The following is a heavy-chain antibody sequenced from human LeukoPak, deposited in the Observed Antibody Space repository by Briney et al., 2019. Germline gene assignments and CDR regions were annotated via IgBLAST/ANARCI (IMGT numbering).Heavy chain of an antibody. D-gene: IGHD6-13*01. CDR1: GASIISGGYY. V-gene: IGHV4-31*03. J-gene: IGHJ5*02. CDR2: IDYSGST. Sequence: PSQTRSLTCPVSGASIISGGYYWSWIRQNPGKGLEWIGFIDYSGSTYCNPSLRSRVTISVDTSQNQFSLKLSSVTAADTAVYYCARATGGAAAADFDPWGQGTLVTVSS. CDR3: ARATGGAAAADFDP.